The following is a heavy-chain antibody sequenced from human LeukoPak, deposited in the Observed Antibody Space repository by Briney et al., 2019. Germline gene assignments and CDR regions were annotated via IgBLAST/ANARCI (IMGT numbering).Heavy chain of an antibody. D-gene: IGHD3-10*01. CDR2: ISGSGAMT. Sequence: GGSLRLSCAASGFTLSNHAMIWVRQAPGRGLEWVSSISGSGAMTYHADSVKGRFTISRDNAMDRLYLQMNRLRADDTAVYYCVKDRVDGSGSQFDSWGQGSLVIVSS. CDR1: GFTLSNHA. J-gene: IGHJ4*02. V-gene: IGHV3-23*01. CDR3: VKDRVDGSGSQFDS.